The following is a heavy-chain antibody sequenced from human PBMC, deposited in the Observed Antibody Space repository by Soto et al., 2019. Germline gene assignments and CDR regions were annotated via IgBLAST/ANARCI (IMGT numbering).Heavy chain of an antibody. D-gene: IGHD6-6*01. CDR1: GFTFSSYW. Sequence: EVQLVESGGGLVQPGGSLRLSCADSGFTFSSYWMSWVRHAPGKGLEWVANIKQDGNEKYYVDSVKGRFTISRDNAKNSLYLQMNSLRAEDTAVYYCARVASLAAFYWGQGTLVTVSS. CDR3: ARVASLAAFY. CDR2: IKQDGNEK. V-gene: IGHV3-7*05. J-gene: IGHJ4*02.